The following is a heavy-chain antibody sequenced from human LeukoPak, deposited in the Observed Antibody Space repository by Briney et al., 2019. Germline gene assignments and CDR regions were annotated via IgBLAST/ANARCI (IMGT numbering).Heavy chain of an antibody. D-gene: IGHD6-19*01. Sequence: PGGFLRLFCAASGFTFRDYSMAWVRQVPGGGLEWVSAISIPTFTLYADPVRGRFIISRDNSKNTLYLQMNNLRAADTAVYYCVKERDRGIDVADDFDLWGQGTLVTVSS. CDR3: VKERDRGIDVADDFDL. CDR1: GFTFRDYS. J-gene: IGHJ4*02. V-gene: IGHV3-23*01. CDR2: ISIPTFT.